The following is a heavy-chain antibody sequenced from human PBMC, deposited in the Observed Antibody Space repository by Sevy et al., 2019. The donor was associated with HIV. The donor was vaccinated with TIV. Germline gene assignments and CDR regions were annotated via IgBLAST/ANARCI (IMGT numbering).Heavy chain of an antibody. CDR2: IYYSRST. J-gene: IGHJ4*02. CDR1: GGSVSSGSYY. CDR3: ARANVDTAMVVFDY. Sequence: SETLSLTCTVSGGSVSSGSYYWSWVRQPPGKGLDRIGFIYYSRSTNYNPSLKIRVTLSVDTSKNQFSLKLSSVTAADTAVYYCARANVDTAMVVFDYWGRGTLVTVSS. V-gene: IGHV4-61*01. D-gene: IGHD5-18*01.